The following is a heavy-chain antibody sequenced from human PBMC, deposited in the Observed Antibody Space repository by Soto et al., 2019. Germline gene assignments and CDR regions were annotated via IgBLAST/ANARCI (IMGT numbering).Heavy chain of an antibody. CDR2: IWYDGSNK. D-gene: IGHD6-6*01. J-gene: IGHJ4*02. CDR3: ARAIGQQLVEEGDYFDY. CDR1: GFTFSSYG. V-gene: IGHV3-33*01. Sequence: QVQLVESGGGVVQPGRSLRLSCAASGFTFSSYGMHWVRQAPGKGLEWVAVIWYDGSNKYYADSVKGRFTISRDNSKNTLYLQMNSLRAEDTAVYYCARAIGQQLVEEGDYFDYWGQGTLVTVSS.